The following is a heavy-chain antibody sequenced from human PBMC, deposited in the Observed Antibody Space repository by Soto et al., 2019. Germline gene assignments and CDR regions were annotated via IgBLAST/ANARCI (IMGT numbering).Heavy chain of an antibody. CDR1: GFTFSNYA. CDR3: ARDPYSSTTVTRMDY. D-gene: IGHD4-17*01. CDR2: ISHKSSAT. V-gene: IGHV3-48*02. Sequence: EVQLVESGGGLVQPGGSLRLSCAGSGFTFSNYAMNWVRQAPGKGLEWVSYISHKSSATYHADSVKGRFTISRDNAQNSLYVQMNSLTDEDTAIYYCARDPYSSTTVTRMDYWGRGTLVTVSS. J-gene: IGHJ4*02.